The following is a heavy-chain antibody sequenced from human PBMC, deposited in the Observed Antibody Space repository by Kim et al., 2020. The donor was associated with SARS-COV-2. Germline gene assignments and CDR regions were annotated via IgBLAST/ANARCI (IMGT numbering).Heavy chain of an antibody. V-gene: IGHV4-39*01. CDR3: ARRGGTRIAVAIS. Sequence: SETLSLTCTVSGGSISSSSYYWGWIRQPPGKGLEWIGSIYYSGSTYYNPSLKSRVTISVDTSKNQFSLKLSSVTAADTAVYYCARRGGTRIAVAISWGQGTLVTVSS. CDR2: IYYSGST. D-gene: IGHD6-19*01. CDR1: GGSISSSSYY. J-gene: IGHJ5*02.